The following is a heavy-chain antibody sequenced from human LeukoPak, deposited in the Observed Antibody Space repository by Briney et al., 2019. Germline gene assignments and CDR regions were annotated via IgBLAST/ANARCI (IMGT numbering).Heavy chain of an antibody. D-gene: IGHD3-3*02. J-gene: IGHJ4*02. CDR3: ARHLQIYYFDY. CDR1: GGSISSYY. Sequence: SETLSLTCTVSGGSISSYYWSWIRQPPGKGLEWIGEINHSGSTNYNPSLKSRVTISVDTSKNQFSLKLSSVTAADTAVYYCARHLQIYYFDYWGQGTLVTVSS. V-gene: IGHV4-34*01. CDR2: INHSGST.